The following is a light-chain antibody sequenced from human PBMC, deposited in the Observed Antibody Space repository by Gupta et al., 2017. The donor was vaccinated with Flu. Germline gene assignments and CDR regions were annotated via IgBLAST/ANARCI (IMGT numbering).Light chain of an antibody. Sequence: QSALTQPASVSGSPGQSITISCTGTSSDIGSYDVVSWYQQHPGKAPKVIMYEGSKRPSGVSNRFSGSKSGNTASLTISGLQAEDEADYYCYSCATSGIRLFGTGTKVTVL. CDR2: EGS. J-gene: IGLJ1*01. V-gene: IGLV2-23*01. CDR1: SSDIGSYDV. CDR3: YSCATSGIRL.